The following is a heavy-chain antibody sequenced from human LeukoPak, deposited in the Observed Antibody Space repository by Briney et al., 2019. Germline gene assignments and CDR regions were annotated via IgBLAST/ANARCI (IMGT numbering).Heavy chain of an antibody. CDR3: ARPARPRRSSGYYYNWFDP. CDR1: GGSISSSSYY. J-gene: IGHJ5*02. V-gene: IGHV4-39*07. CDR2: IYYSGST. Sequence: SETLSLTCTVSGGSISSSSYYWGWIRQPPGKGLEWIGSIYYSGSTYYNPSLKSRVTISVDTSKNQFSLKLSSVTAADTAVYYCARPARPRRSSGYYYNWFDPWGQGTLVTVSS. D-gene: IGHD3-22*01.